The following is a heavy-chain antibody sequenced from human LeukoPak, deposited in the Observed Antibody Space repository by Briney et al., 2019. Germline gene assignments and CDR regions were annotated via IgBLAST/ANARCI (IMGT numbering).Heavy chain of an antibody. CDR2: IYFNGMT. J-gene: IGHJ4*02. D-gene: IGHD3-10*01. CDR1: GGAITGHY. Sequence: PSETLSLTCNVSGGAITGHYWSWLRQSPEKGLEWIGFIYFNGMTKYSPSLESRVTISVDTSKNQFSLRLTSVTAADTAVIFCARQFPPYHSGSHYFDNWGQGMQVTVSS. CDR3: ARQFPPYHSGSHYFDN. V-gene: IGHV4-59*08.